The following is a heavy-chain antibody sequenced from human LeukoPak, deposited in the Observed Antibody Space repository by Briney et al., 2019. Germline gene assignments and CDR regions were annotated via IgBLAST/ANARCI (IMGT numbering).Heavy chain of an antibody. CDR1: GGSFSGYY. CDR2: INHSGST. CDR3: ARDFHYYGSGSGYYYYGMDV. D-gene: IGHD3-10*01. V-gene: IGHV4-34*01. J-gene: IGHJ6*02. Sequence: PSETLSLTCAVYGGSFSGYYWSWIRQPPGKGLEWIGEINHSGSTNYNPSLKSRVTISVDTSKNQFSLKLSSVTAADTAVYYCARDFHYYGSGSGYYYYGMDVWGQGTTVTVSS.